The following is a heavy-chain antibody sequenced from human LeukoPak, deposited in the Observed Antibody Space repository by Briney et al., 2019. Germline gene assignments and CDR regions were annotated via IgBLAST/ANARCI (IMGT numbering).Heavy chain of an antibody. CDR2: INPNSGGT. D-gene: IGHD2-21*02. Sequence: GASVKVSCKASGYTFTGYYMHWVRQAPGQGLEWMGWINPNSGGTNHAQKFQGRVTMTRDTSISTAYMELSRLRSDDTAVYYCARAGYCGGDCYSLGVNDAFDIWGQGTMVTVSS. J-gene: IGHJ3*02. V-gene: IGHV1-2*02. CDR3: ARAGYCGGDCYSLGVNDAFDI. CDR1: GYTFTGYY.